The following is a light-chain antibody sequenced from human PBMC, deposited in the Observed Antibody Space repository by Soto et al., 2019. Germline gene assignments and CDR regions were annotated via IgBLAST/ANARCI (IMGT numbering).Light chain of an antibody. CDR1: SSDVGGYNF. V-gene: IGLV2-14*01. J-gene: IGLJ3*02. CDR3: SSYTLRNTLVL. CDR2: EVS. Sequence: QSVLTQPASVSGSPGQSITISCTGTSSDVGGYNFVSWYRQHPGKAPRLIIYEVSSRPSGVSYRFSGSKSGNTASLTISGLQAEDEADYYCSSYTLRNTLVLFGGGTKLTVL.